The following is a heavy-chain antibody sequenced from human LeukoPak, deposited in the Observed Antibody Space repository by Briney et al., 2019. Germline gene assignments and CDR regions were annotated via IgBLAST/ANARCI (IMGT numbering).Heavy chain of an antibody. CDR3: ARRGYSYEIDY. Sequence: GGSLRLSCAASGFTFSSYAMNWVRQAPGKGLEWVSSSSGSGSYIYYADSVKGRFTISRDNAKNSLYLQMNSLRAEDTAVYYCARRGYSYEIDYWGQGTLVTVSS. J-gene: IGHJ4*02. D-gene: IGHD5-18*01. V-gene: IGHV3-21*01. CDR2: SSGSGSYI. CDR1: GFTFSSYA.